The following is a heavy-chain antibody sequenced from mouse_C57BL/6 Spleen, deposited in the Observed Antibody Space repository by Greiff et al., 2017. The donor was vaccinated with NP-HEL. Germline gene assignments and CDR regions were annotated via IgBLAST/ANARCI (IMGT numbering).Heavy chain of an antibody. CDR3: AKNTPYYYDYDGGAMDY. J-gene: IGHJ4*01. V-gene: IGHV2-5*01. Sequence: VHLVESGPGLVQPSQCLSITCTVSGFSLTSYGVHWVRQSPGKGLEWLGVIWRGGSTDYNAAFMSRLSITKDNSKSQVFFKMNSLQADDTAIYYCAKNTPYYYDYDGGAMDYWGQGTSVTVSS. CDR1: GFSLTSYG. CDR2: IWRGGST. D-gene: IGHD2-4*01.